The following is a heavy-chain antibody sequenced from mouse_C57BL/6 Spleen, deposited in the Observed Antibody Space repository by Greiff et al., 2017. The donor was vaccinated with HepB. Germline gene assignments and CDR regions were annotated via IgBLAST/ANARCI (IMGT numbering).Heavy chain of an antibody. CDR1: GFTFSSYA. CDR3: TRDTTRYWYFDV. D-gene: IGHD2-12*01. J-gene: IGHJ1*03. Sequence: DVMLVESGEGLVKPGGSLKLSCAASGFTFSSYAMSWVRQTPEKRLEWVAYISSGGDYIYYADTVKGRFTISRDNARNTLYLQMSSLKSEDTAMYYCTRDTTRYWYFDVWGTGTTVTVSS. V-gene: IGHV5-9-1*02. CDR2: ISSGGDYI.